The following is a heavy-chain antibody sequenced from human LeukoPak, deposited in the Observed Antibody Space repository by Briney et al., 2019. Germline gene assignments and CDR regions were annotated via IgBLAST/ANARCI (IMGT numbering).Heavy chain of an antibody. Sequence: ASVKVSCKASGYTFTSYGISWVRQAPGQGLEWMGWISAYNGNTNYAQKLQGRVTMTTDTSTSTALMELRSLRSDDTAVYFCARVPSVIVVVPFDYWGQGTLVTVSS. CDR2: ISAYNGNT. J-gene: IGHJ4*02. CDR3: ARVPSVIVVVPFDY. V-gene: IGHV1-18*01. CDR1: GYTFTSYG. D-gene: IGHD3-22*01.